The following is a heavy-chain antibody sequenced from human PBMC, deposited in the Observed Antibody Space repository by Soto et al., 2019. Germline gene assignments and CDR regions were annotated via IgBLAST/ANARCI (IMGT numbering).Heavy chain of an antibody. V-gene: IGHV4-59*08. J-gene: IGHJ2*01. D-gene: IGHD2-2*01. Sequence: QVQLQESGPGLVKPSETLSLTCTVSGGSISSYYWSWIRQPPGKGLEWIGYIYYSGSTNYNPSLKSRVTISVDTSNNQLSLKLSSVTAADTAVYYWARYCSSTSCYALWYFDLWGRGTLVTVSS. CDR2: IYYSGST. CDR3: ARYCSSTSCYALWYFDL. CDR1: GGSISSYY.